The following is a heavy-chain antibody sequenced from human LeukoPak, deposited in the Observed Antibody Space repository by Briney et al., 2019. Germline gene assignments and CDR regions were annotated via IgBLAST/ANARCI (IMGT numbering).Heavy chain of an antibody. V-gene: IGHV1-8*01. Sequence: ASVEVSCKASGYTFTSYDINWVRQATGQGLEWMGWMNPNSGNTGYAQKFQGRVTMTRNTSISTAYMELSSLRSEDTAVYYCARGSSLGIAAAVTGYWGQGTLVTVSS. CDR1: GYTFTSYD. J-gene: IGHJ4*02. CDR3: ARGSSLGIAAAVTGY. CDR2: MNPNSGNT. D-gene: IGHD6-13*01.